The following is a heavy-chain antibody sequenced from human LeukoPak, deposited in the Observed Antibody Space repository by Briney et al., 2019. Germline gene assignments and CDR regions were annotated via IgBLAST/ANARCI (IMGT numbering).Heavy chain of an antibody. CDR1: GGSITGYH. J-gene: IGHJ4*02. Sequence: PSETLSLTCTVSGGSITGYHWTWIRQPPGKGLDWIGYIHYSGSTNYNPSLKSRVSISVETSKNKFSLNLSSVTAADTAVYYCARENQHEVYDDYYDYWGQGILVTVSS. CDR3: ARENQHEVYDDYYDY. CDR2: IHYSGST. V-gene: IGHV4-59*01. D-gene: IGHD5/OR15-5a*01.